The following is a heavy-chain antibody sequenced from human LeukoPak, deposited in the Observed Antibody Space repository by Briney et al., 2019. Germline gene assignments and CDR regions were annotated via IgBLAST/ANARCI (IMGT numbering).Heavy chain of an antibody. CDR2: INPNFGTA. CDR3: ASGTIFGVALNWFDP. D-gene: IGHD3-3*01. V-gene: IGHV1-69*13. CDR1: GGTFSSYA. Sequence: SVKVSCKASGGTFSSYAISWERQAPGQGLEWMGGINPNFGTANYAQKFQGRVTITADESTSTAYMELSSLRSEDTAVYYCASGTIFGVALNWFDPWGQGTLVTVSS. J-gene: IGHJ5*02.